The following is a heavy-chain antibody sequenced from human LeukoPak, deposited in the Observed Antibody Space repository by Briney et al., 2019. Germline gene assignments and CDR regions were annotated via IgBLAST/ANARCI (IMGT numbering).Heavy chain of an antibody. CDR2: IIPILGIA. V-gene: IGHV1-69*04. J-gene: IGHJ3*02. Sequence: GASVKVSFKASGSTFSSYAISWVRQAPGQGLEWMGRIIPILGIANYAQKFQGRVTITADKSTSTAYMELSSLRSEDTAVYYCARVGTQYDFWSGYYTPKDAFDIWGQGTMVTVSS. CDR3: ARVGTQYDFWSGYYTPKDAFDI. CDR1: GSTFSSYA. D-gene: IGHD3-3*01.